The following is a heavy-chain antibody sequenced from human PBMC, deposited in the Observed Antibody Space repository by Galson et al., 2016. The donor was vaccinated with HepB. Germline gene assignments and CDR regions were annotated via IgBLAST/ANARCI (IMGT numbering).Heavy chain of an antibody. J-gene: IGHJ4*02. CDR1: GFTFSSYS. V-gene: IGHV3-48*02. Sequence: SLRLSCAASGFTFSSYSMNWVRQAPGKGLGWVSYISSSSSTIYYADSVKGRFTISRDNAKNSLYLQMNSLRDEDTAVYYCARDRWQEGSSWQFDYWGQGTLVTVSS. D-gene: IGHD6-13*01. CDR3: ARDRWQEGSSWQFDY. CDR2: ISSSSSTI.